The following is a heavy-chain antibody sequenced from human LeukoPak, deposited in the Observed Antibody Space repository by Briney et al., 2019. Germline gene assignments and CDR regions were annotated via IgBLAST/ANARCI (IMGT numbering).Heavy chain of an antibody. D-gene: IGHD5-18*01. Sequence: GGSLRLSCAASGFTFISYAMSWVRQAPGKGLEWVSAISGGGGSTYYADSVKGRFTISRENSKNTLYLQMNSLRAEDTAVYYCAKDARYSFDYWGQGTLVTVSS. CDR3: AKDARYSFDY. V-gene: IGHV3-23*01. J-gene: IGHJ4*02. CDR2: ISGGGGST. CDR1: GFTFISYA.